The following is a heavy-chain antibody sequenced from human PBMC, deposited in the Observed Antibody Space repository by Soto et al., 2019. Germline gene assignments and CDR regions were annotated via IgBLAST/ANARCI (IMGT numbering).Heavy chain of an antibody. Sequence: PGGSLRLSSAASGFTFDDYTMHWVRQAPGKGLEWVSLISWDGGSTYYADSVKGRFTISRDNSKNSLYLQMNSLRTEDTALYYCAKDLGRDFWSGSSYYYYGMGVWGQGTTVTVSS. CDR3: AKDLGRDFWSGSSYYYYGMGV. V-gene: IGHV3-43*01. D-gene: IGHD3-3*01. CDR2: ISWDGGST. J-gene: IGHJ6*02. CDR1: GFTFDDYT.